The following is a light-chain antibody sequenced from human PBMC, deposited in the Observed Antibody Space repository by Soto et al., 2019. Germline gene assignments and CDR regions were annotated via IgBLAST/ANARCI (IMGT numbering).Light chain of an antibody. J-gene: IGKJ2*01. V-gene: IGKV1-39*01. CDR2: AAS. Sequence: DIQLTRSPSSLSASVGDTVTITCRTSQSISGYLQWLQQKPGKATNLLIFAASTLQSGVPSRFSGSVSGTYFSLTISSLQPEDLATYYCQQTYTTPYTVGQGTKVDIK. CDR3: QQTYTTPYT. CDR1: QSISGY.